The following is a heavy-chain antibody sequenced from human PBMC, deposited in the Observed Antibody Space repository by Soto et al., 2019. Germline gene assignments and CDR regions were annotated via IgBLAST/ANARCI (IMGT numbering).Heavy chain of an antibody. J-gene: IGHJ6*02. CDR1: GFTFSGYG. CDR2: IWYDGSNK. D-gene: IGHD3-3*01. Sequence: GESLKISCAASGFTFSGYGMHWVRQAPGKGLEWVAVIWYDGSNKYYADSVKGRFTISRDNSKNTLYLQMNSLRAEDTAVYYCARDRGVYDFWSGYYTVLYYYYGMDVWGQGTTVTVSS. V-gene: IGHV3-33*01. CDR3: ARDRGVYDFWSGYYTVLYYYYGMDV.